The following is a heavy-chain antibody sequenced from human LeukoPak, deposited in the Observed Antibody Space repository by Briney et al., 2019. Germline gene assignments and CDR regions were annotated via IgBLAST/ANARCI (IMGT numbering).Heavy chain of an antibody. CDR1: GFTFSSYG. D-gene: IGHD3-3*01. V-gene: IGHV3-23*01. CDR2: ISGSGDST. Sequence: PGGSLRLSCAASGFTFSSYGMRWVRQAPGKGLEWVSAISGSGDSTFYADSVKGRFTISRDNSKNTLNLQMNSLRAEDTAVYYCAKDLSGYDFWTGRSYYYGMDVWGKGTTVTVSS. J-gene: IGHJ6*04. CDR3: AKDLSGYDFWTGRSYYYGMDV.